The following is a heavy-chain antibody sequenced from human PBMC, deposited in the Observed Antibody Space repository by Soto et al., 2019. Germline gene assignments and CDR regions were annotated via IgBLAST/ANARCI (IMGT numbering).Heavy chain of an antibody. D-gene: IGHD3-3*02. CDR2: ISNSDDT. V-gene: IGHV3-23*01. Sequence: EVQLLESGGGLVQPGGSLRLSCAASGFTFSSYAMSWVRQAPGKGLEWVSSISNSDDTYYADSVKGRFTISRDNSKDTPHLQMNSLRAEDTALYYCAKIRGIPWYFDFWGQGTLVTVSS. CDR3: AKIRGIPWYFDF. J-gene: IGHJ4*02. CDR1: GFTFSSYA.